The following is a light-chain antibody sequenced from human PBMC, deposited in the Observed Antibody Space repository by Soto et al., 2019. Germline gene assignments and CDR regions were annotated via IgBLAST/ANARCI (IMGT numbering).Light chain of an antibody. CDR2: DVS. CDR1: SSDVGAYIY. V-gene: IGLV2-14*03. CDR3: SSYTTSSTLDVV. Sequence: QSALTQPASVSGSPGQSITISCTGTSSDVGAYIYVSWYQQYPGKAPTLMIYDVSNRPSGISIRFSGSKSGNTASLTISGLQAEDEADYYCSSYTTSSTLDVVFGGGTKLTVL. J-gene: IGLJ2*01.